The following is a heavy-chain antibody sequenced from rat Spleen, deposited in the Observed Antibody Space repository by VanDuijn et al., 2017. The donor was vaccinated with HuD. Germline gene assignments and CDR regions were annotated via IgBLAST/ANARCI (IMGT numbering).Heavy chain of an antibody. CDR2: IWGDGST. CDR1: GFSLTSDG. V-gene: IGHV2-1*01. Sequence: QVQLKETGPGLVQPTQTLSLTCTVSGFSLTSDGVHWVRQPPGKGLEWMGGIWGDGSTDYNSALKSRLRISRDTSKSQVFLKMNSLQTDDTVIYFCARSYGGYTSNWFPYWGQGTLVTVSS. CDR3: ARSYGGYTSNWFPY. D-gene: IGHD1-11*01. J-gene: IGHJ3*01.